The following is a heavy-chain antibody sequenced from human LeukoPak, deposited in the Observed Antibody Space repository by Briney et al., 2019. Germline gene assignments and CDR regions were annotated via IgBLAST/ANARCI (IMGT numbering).Heavy chain of an antibody. CDR3: ARDGRWIQPYYFDY. CDR2: ISSSSSTI. D-gene: IGHD5-18*01. V-gene: IGHV3-48*01. CDR1: GFTFSTYS. Sequence: GGSLRLSCAASGFTFSTYSMNWVRQAPGKGLEWVSYISSSSSTIYYADSVKGRFTISRDNAKNSLYLQMNSLRAEDTAVYYCARDGRWIQPYYFDYWGQGTLVTVSS. J-gene: IGHJ4*02.